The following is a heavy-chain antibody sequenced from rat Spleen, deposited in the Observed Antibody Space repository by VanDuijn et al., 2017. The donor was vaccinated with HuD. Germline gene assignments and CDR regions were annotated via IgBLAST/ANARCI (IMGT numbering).Heavy chain of an antibody. CDR2: ISTGGGNT. CDR1: GFTFSNYV. CDR3: ARHGTINTMVRYYFDY. D-gene: IGHD1-1*01. J-gene: IGHJ2*01. V-gene: IGHV5S13*01. Sequence: EVQLVESGGGLVQPGRSMKLSCAASGFTFSNYVMAWVSQAPTKGLEWVASISTGGGNTYYRDSVKGRFTISRDNAKNIQYLQMDSLGPEDTATYHCARHGTINTMVRYYFDYWGQGDMVTVSS.